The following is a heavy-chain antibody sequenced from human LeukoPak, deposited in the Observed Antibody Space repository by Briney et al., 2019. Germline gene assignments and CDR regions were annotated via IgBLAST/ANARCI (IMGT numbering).Heavy chain of an antibody. CDR3: AKHYSSGWYFDY. CDR1: GFTFSSYA. Sequence: GGSLRLSCAASGFTFSSYAMRWVRQAPGKGLEWVSAISGSGGSTYYADSVKGRFTISRDNSKNTLYLQMNSLRAEDTAVYYCAKHYSSGWYFDYWGQGTLVTVSS. CDR2: ISGSGGST. J-gene: IGHJ4*02. V-gene: IGHV3-23*01. D-gene: IGHD6-19*01.